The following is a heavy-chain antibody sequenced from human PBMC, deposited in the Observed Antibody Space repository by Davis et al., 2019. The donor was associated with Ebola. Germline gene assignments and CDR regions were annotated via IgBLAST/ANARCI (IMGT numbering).Heavy chain of an antibody. V-gene: IGHV3-21*01. J-gene: IGHJ4*02. CDR2: ISSSSSYI. CDR3: ARFDKSFDH. Sequence: GGSLRLSCAASGFTFSSYSMNWVRQAPGKGLEWVSSISSSSSYIYYADSVKGRFTISRDNAKNSLYLQMKALTVEDTAVYYCARFDKSFDHWGQGTLVTVSS. CDR1: GFTFSSYS.